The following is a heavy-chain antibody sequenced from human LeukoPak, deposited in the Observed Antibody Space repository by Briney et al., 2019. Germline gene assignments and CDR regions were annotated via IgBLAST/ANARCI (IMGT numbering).Heavy chain of an antibody. V-gene: IGHV1-46*01. J-gene: IGHJ4*02. CDR1: GYSFTTFY. CDR3: ASGVGY. Sequence: ASVKVSCKASGYSFTTFYIHWVRQAPGQGLEWVGIIIPSSGSTKYAQKFQGRVTMTRDTSTSTVYMELSSLRSEDTAVYFCASGVGYWGQGTLVTVSS. D-gene: IGHD3-16*01. CDR2: IIPSSGST.